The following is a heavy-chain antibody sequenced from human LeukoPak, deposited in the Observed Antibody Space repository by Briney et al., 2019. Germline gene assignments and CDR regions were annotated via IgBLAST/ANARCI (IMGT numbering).Heavy chain of an antibody. CDR2: TYYRGST. CDR1: GGSIRSSTYY. D-gene: IGHD3-10*01. V-gene: IGHV4-39*01. J-gene: IGHJ4*02. Sequence: SETLSLTCTVSGGSIRSSTYYWGWIRQPPGKGLEWIGSTYYRGSTYYNPSLESRVTISVDASKNQFSLKLSSVTAADMAVYYCASAGSYWVGYWGQGTLVTVSS. CDR3: ASAGSYWVGY.